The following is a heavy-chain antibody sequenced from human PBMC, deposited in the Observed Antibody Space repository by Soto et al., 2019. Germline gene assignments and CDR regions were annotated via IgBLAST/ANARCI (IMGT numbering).Heavy chain of an antibody. CDR1: GISFSRKA. V-gene: IGHV3-30-3*01. CDR2: ISYDGSNK. Sequence: GGSLRLACAASGISFSRKAMHWVRQAAGKGLGWVSIISYDGSNKYYADSVKGRFTIARDNSKNPLYLQMNSLRAEDTAVYYCVRATLRDIVIMIYSTERHAMDVWGQGTTVTVSS. D-gene: IGHD2-8*01. J-gene: IGHJ6*02. CDR3: VRATLRDIVIMIYSTERHAMDV.